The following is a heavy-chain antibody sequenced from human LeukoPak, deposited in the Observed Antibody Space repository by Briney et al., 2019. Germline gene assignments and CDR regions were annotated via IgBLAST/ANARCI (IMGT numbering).Heavy chain of an antibody. CDR1: GFTFSSYG. J-gene: IGHJ4*02. D-gene: IGHD2-2*01. CDR3: AGDIVVVPAAIGFDY. V-gene: IGHV3-30*02. CDR2: IRYDGSNK. Sequence: GGSLRLSCAASGFTFSSYGMHWVRQAPGKGLEWVAFIRYDGSNKYYADSVKGRFTISRDNSKNTLYLQMNSLRAEDSAVYYCAGDIVVVPAAIGFDYWGQGTLVTVSS.